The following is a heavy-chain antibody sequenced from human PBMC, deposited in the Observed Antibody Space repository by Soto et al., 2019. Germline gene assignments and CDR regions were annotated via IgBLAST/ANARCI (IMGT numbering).Heavy chain of an antibody. CDR2: IFSNDDK. J-gene: IGHJ6*02. Sequence: SGPTLVNPTQTLTLTCTFSGFSLSLSGVGVGWIRQPPGKALEWLALIFSNDDKRYSPSLKSRLSITTDTSNNQLVLIMTNIIPLNTATYYCSDMSGSGLFGMVVLGQGTTVTASS. D-gene: IGHD3-22*01. V-gene: IGHV2-5*01. CDR3: SDMSGSGLFGMVV. CDR1: GFSLSLSGVG.